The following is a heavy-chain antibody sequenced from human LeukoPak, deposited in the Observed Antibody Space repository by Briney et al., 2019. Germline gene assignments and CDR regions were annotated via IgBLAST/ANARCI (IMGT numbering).Heavy chain of an antibody. CDR3: AKDRSGSYFDAFDI. CDR2: ISWNSGTI. J-gene: IGHJ3*02. V-gene: IGHV3-9*01. CDR1: GFTFDDYA. Sequence: GGSLRLSCAASGFTFDDYAIHWARQAPGKGLEWVSGISWNSGTIGYADSVKGRFTISRDNAKNSLYLQMNSLRAEDTALYYCAKDRSGSYFDAFDIWGQGTMVTVSS. D-gene: IGHD1-26*01.